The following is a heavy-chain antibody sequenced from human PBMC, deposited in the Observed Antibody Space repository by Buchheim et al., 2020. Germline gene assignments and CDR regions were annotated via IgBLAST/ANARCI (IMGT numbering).Heavy chain of an antibody. CDR1: GGSISSYY. CDR3: ARVQTIFGVVIIPGGMDV. D-gene: IGHD3-3*01. V-gene: IGHV4-59*01. CDR2: IYYSGST. J-gene: IGHJ6*02. Sequence: QVQLQESGPGLVKPSETLSLTCTVSGGSISSYYWSWIRQPPGKGLEWIGYIYYSGSTNYNPSLKSRVTISVDTSKNQFSRKLSSVTAADTAVYYCARVQTIFGVVIIPGGMDVWGQGTT.